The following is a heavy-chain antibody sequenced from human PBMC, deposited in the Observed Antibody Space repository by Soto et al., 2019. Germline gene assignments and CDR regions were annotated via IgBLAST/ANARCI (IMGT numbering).Heavy chain of an antibody. V-gene: IGHV1-69*05. Sequence: SVKVSCKASGGTFSSYAISWVRQAPGQGLEWMGGIIPIFGTANYAQKFQGRVTMTTDKSTSTVYMELSSLRSEDTAVYYCAREIGYDFPAGAFDTWGQGTMVTV. CDR2: IIPIFGTA. D-gene: IGHD3-3*01. CDR1: GGTFSSYA. J-gene: IGHJ3*02. CDR3: AREIGYDFPAGAFDT.